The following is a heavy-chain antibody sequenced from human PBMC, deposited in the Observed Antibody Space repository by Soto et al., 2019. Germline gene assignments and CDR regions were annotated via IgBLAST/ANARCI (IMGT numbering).Heavy chain of an antibody. D-gene: IGHD3-22*01. Sequence: SGPTLVNPTQTLTLTCTFSGCSLRTSGMCVSWIRQPPGEALEWLALSDWSGDEYYSTSLKTRLTISKDTSKNQVVLTMTNMDPVDTATYYCARTSDSGNYYYSFDYWGQGTLVTVS. CDR2: SDWSGDE. J-gene: IGHJ4*02. V-gene: IGHV2-70*01. CDR3: ARTSDSGNYYYSFDY. CDR1: GCSLRTSGMC.